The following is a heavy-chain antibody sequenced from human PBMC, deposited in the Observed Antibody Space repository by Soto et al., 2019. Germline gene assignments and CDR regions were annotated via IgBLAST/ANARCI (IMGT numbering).Heavy chain of an antibody. CDR1: GFTVNTCW. CDR2: INQDGSER. CDR3: VKDNRGSY. Sequence: EVQLVESGGGLVQPGGSLRLSCAASGFTVNTCWMMWVRQAPGKGLEWVANINQDGSERYYVDSVKGRFTISRDNAKNSLYLQVNSLRAEDPAVYYCVKDNRGSYWGQGTLVTVSS. V-gene: IGHV3-7*01. D-gene: IGHD3-10*01. J-gene: IGHJ4*02.